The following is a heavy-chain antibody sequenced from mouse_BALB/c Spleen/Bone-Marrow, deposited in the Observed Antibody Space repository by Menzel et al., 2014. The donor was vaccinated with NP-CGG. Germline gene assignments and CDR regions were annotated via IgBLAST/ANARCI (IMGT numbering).Heavy chain of an antibody. D-gene: IGHD1-1*01. J-gene: IGHJ2*01. CDR3: ARSGSSSGYFDY. V-gene: IGHV5-17*02. CDR2: ISSGSSTI. CDR1: GFTFSSFA. Sequence: EVKVVESGGGLVQPGGSRKLSSAASGFTFSSFAMHWVRQAPEKGLEWVAYISSGSSTIYYADTVMGRFTISRDNPKNTLFLQMTSLRSEDTAMYYCARSGSSSGYFDYWGQGTTLTVSS.